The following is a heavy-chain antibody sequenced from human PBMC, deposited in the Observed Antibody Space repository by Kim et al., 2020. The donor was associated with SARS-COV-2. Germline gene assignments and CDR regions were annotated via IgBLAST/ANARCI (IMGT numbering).Heavy chain of an antibody. J-gene: IGHJ6*02. D-gene: IGHD5-18*01. Sequence: YSTSLKTRLTISKDTSKNQVVLTMTNMDPVDTATYYCARQYSYGVDGMDVWGQGTTVTVSS. V-gene: IGHV2-70*01. CDR3: ARQYSYGVDGMDV.